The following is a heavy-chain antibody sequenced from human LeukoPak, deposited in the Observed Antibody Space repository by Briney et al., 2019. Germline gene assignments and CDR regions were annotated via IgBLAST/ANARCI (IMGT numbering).Heavy chain of an antibody. Sequence: SVKVSCKASGGTFSSYAISWVRQAPGQGLEWMGGITPIFGTANYAQKFQGRVTITADESTSTAYMELSSLRSEDTAVYYCARLSGYCSGGSCYSDNWFDPWGQGTLVTVSS. CDR2: ITPIFGTA. CDR1: GGTFSSYA. V-gene: IGHV1-69*01. D-gene: IGHD2-15*01. CDR3: ARLSGYCSGGSCYSDNWFDP. J-gene: IGHJ5*02.